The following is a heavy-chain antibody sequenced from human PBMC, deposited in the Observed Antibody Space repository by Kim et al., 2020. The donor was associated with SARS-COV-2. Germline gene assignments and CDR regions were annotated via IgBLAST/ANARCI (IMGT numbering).Heavy chain of an antibody. D-gene: IGHD6-19*01. CDR2: FDPEDGET. J-gene: IGHJ6*02. V-gene: IGHV1-24*01. Sequence: ASVKVSCKVSGYTLTELSMHWVRQAPGKGLEWMGGFDPEDGETIYAQKFQGRVTMTEDTSTDTAYMELSSLRSEDTAVYYRATSPAVAGTYYYYYGMDVWGQGTTVTVSS. CDR3: ATSPAVAGTYYYYYGMDV. CDR1: GYTLTELS.